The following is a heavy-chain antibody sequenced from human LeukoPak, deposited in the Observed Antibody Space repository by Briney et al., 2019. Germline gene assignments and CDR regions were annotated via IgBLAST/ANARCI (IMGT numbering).Heavy chain of an antibody. CDR2: INTNTGNP. Sequence: ASVRVSCKASGNTFTNYGVNWVRQAPGQGLEWMGWINTNTGNPTYAQGFTGRFVFSLDTSVSTAYLQISGLKAEDTAMYYCAKDSGRPSDWYFDLWGRGTLVIVSS. V-gene: IGHV7-4-1*02. J-gene: IGHJ2*01. CDR1: GNTFTNYG. CDR3: AKDSGRPSDWYFDL. D-gene: IGHD3-10*01.